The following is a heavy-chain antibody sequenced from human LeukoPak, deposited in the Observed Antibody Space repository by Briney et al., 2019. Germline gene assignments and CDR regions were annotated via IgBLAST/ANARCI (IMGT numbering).Heavy chain of an antibody. Sequence: PSETLSLTCTVSDGSISSSTYYWGWIRQSPGKGLEWIGSIYYNGSTYYNPSLKSRVTISVDTSKNQFSLKLSSVTAADTAVYYCARGYDFSGYDYWGQGTLVTVSS. D-gene: IGHD3-22*01. CDR3: ARGYDFSGYDY. CDR1: DGSISSSTYY. CDR2: IYYNGST. V-gene: IGHV4-39*07. J-gene: IGHJ4*02.